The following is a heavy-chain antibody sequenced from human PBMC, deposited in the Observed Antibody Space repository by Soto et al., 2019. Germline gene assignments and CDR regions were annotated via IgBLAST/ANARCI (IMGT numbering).Heavy chain of an antibody. D-gene: IGHD3-9*01. CDR1: GDSVSSNSAA. J-gene: IGHJ6*02. CDR3: ARTLRYFEWLLSYYYYGMDV. CDR2: TYYRSKWYN. V-gene: IGHV6-1*01. Sequence: TLSLTCAISGDSVSSNSAAWNWIRQSPSRGLEWLGRTYYRSKWYNDYAVSVKSRITINPDTSKNQFSLQLNSVTPEDTAVYYCARTLRYFEWLLSYYYYGMDVWGQGTTVTVSS.